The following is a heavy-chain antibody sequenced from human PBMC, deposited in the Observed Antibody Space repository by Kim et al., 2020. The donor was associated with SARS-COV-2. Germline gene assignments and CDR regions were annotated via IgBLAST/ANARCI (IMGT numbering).Heavy chain of an antibody. CDR3: AQVLSSGDFDH. Sequence: SETLSLTCAASSGSISGYYWSWVRQSPGKELEWIGYIHYSGTTTYNPSLERRATISVDTAKNQFSLKLTAVTAADTAVYYCAQVLSSGDFDHWGQGTLVTVSS. CDR1: SGSISGYY. V-gene: IGHV4-59*13. CDR2: IHYSGTT. D-gene: IGHD7-27*01. J-gene: IGHJ5*02.